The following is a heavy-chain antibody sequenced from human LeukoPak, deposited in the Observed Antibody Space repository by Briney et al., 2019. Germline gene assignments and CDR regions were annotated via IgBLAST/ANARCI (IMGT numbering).Heavy chain of an antibody. V-gene: IGHV3-66*01. CDR3: ATRPDGNDVPYFDY. J-gene: IGHJ4*02. Sequence: GGSLRLSCAASGLTVGFKCMSWVRQAPGKGLEWVSTIYSGGSSYYADSVKGRFTVSRDTSKNTLYLQMNSLRAEDTAVYYCATRPDGNDVPYFDYWGQGTLVTVSS. CDR1: GLTVGFKC. CDR2: IYSGGSS. D-gene: IGHD5-12*01.